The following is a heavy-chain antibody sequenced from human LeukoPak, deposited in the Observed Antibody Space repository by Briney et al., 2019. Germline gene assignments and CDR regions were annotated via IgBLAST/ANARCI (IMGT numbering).Heavy chain of an antibody. Sequence: GSLRLSCAASGFTLSSYGMHWVRQAPGKGLEWVAVISYDGSNKYYAGSVKGRFTISRDNSKNTLYLQMNSLRAEDTAVYYCAKDLFAEYYYDSSGYSPTDYWGQGTLVTVSS. V-gene: IGHV3-30*18. CDR2: ISYDGSNK. D-gene: IGHD3-22*01. J-gene: IGHJ4*02. CDR3: AKDLFAEYYYDSSGYSPTDY. CDR1: GFTLSSYG.